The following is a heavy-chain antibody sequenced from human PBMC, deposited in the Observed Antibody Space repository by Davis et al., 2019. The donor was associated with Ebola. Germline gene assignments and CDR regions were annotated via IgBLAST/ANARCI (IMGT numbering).Heavy chain of an antibody. CDR3: ARDGGPFDDLPSFDY. J-gene: IGHJ4*02. CDR1: GFTFSTYS. Sequence: PGGSLRLSCAASGFTFSTYSMHWARQAPGKGLEWVALISSDASNKYYADSVTGRFTISRDNSKNTLYLQMHSLRPEDTAVYYCARDGGPFDDLPSFDYWGQGTLVTVSS. D-gene: IGHD3-3*01. CDR2: ISSDASNK. V-gene: IGHV3-30-3*01.